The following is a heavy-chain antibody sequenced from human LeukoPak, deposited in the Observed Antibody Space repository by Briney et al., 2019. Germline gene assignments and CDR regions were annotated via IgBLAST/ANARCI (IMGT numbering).Heavy chain of an antibody. V-gene: IGHV3-69-1*01. Sequence: GGSLRLSCAASGFTFSAFSMNWVRQAPGKGLEWVSAISSSSDIYYTDSVKGRFTISRDNANNFLYLQVSSLRAEDTAVYYCATGYTSGTRIDYWGQGTLVTVSS. CDR3: ATGYTSGTRIDY. CDR2: ISSSSDI. CDR1: GFTFSAFS. D-gene: IGHD6-19*01. J-gene: IGHJ4*02.